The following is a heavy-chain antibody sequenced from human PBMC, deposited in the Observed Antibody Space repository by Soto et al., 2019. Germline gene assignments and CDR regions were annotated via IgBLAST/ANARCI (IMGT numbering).Heavy chain of an antibody. D-gene: IGHD1-20*01. CDR1: GYTFTSYD. V-gene: IGHV1-8*01. Sequence: QVQLVQSGAEVKKPGASVKVSCKASGYTFTSYDINWVRQATGQGLEWMGWMNPNSGNTGYAQKFQGRVTMTRNTSISTAYMELSSLISEDTAVYYCARGPIRAGYNWKLHNWFDPWGQGTLVTVSS. J-gene: IGHJ5*02. CDR3: ARGPIRAGYNWKLHNWFDP. CDR2: MNPNSGNT.